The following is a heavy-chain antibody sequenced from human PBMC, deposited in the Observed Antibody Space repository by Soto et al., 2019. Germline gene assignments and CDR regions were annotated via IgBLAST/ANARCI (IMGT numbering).Heavy chain of an antibody. D-gene: IGHD2-8*01. J-gene: IGHJ4*02. V-gene: IGHV3-23*01. CDR3: AKARCTTSNCYVPDY. CDR2: ISGSGGSP. Sequence: GGSLSLSCAVSGFSFSTYTMSWVRRAPGKGLEWVSAISGSGGSPSYADSVQGRFTISRDNPKKTLYLQMNSLRAEDTAVYYCAKARCTTSNCYVPDYWGQGTLVTVSS. CDR1: GFSFSTYT.